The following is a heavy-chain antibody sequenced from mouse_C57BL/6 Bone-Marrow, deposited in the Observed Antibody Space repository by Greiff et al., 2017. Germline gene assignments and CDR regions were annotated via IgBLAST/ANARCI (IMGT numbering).Heavy chain of an antibody. CDR2: IYPRVGST. Sequence: QVQLQQSGPELVKPGASVKLSCKASGYTFTSYDINWVKQRPGQGLEWIGWIYPRVGSTKYNEKFKGKATLTVDTSYSTAYMERHILTTEDSAVYFCAWYFDVWGTGTTVTVSA. CDR1: GYTFTSYD. J-gene: IGHJ1*03. CDR3: AWYFDV. V-gene: IGHV1-85*01.